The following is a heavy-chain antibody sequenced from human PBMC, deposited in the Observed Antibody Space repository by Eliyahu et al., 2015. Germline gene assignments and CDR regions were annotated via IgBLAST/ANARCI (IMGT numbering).Heavy chain of an antibody. J-gene: IGHJ4*02. CDR2: INPSAGNT. D-gene: IGHD2-21*02. CDR1: XYTFTSYY. V-gene: IGHV1-46*01. Sequence: QVQLVQSGAEXKXPGASVKVSCRXSXYTFTSYYIXXVRQAPGQGLEWLGIINPSAGNTKNAQKFRGRVSMTRDTSTNTVYMELSSLRSDDTAVYYCAGSGDDSDFDYWGQGTLVTVSS. CDR3: AGSGDDSDFDY.